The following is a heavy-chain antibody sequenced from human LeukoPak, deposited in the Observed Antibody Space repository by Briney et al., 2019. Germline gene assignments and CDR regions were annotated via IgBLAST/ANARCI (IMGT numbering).Heavy chain of an antibody. CDR1: GFTFSSYE. CDR2: ISSSGSTI. V-gene: IGHV3-48*03. D-gene: IGHD2-15*01. J-gene: IGHJ4*02. Sequence: GGSLRLSCAASGFTFSSYEMNWVRQAPGEGLEWVSYISSSGSTIYYADSVKGRFTISRDNAKNSLYLQMNSLRAEDMAVYYCARRTVGFDYWGQGTLVTVSS. CDR3: ARRTVGFDY.